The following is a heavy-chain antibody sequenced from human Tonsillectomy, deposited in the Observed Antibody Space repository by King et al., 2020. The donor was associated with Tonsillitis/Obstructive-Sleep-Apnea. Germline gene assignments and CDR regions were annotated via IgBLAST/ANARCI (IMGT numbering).Heavy chain of an antibody. CDR3: ARAGRRDGYNGIDY. CDR2: IYDSGRT. CDR1: GGSVRSVHYF. D-gene: IGHD5-24*01. Sequence: VQLQESGPGLVKPSETLSLTCSVSGGSVRSVHYFWNWIRQPPGKGLEWLGYIYDSGRTDYNPSPKSRVTLSMDKSKNLFSLKLTSMTAADTAIYYCARAGRRDGYNGIDYWGQGSLVTVSS. V-gene: IGHV4-61*03. J-gene: IGHJ4*02.